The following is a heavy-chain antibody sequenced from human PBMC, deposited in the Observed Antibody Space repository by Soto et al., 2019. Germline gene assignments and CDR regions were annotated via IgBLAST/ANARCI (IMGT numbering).Heavy chain of an antibody. CDR2: ISGSGGST. V-gene: IGHV3-23*01. D-gene: IGHD6-19*01. CDR3: ARRNSGWYFDY. Sequence: EVQLLESGGGLVQPGGSLRLSCAASGFTFSSYAMNWVRQAPGKGLEWVSVISGSGGSTYYADSVKGRFTISRDNSKNTLYLQMNSLRAEDMAVYYCARRNSGWYFDYWGQGTLVTVSS. J-gene: IGHJ4*02. CDR1: GFTFSSYA.